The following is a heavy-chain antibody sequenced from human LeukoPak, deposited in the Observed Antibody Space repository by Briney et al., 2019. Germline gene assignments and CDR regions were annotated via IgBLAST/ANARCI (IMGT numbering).Heavy chain of an antibody. Sequence: SVKVSCKASGGTFSSYAISWVRQAPGQGLEWVGRIIPIFGTANYAQMFHGRVTITTDESTRTAYREVSSVLSEDNGVYYCARTVGVVAHTGGAFDIWGQGTMLTVSS. CDR2: IIPIFGTA. V-gene: IGHV1-69*05. J-gene: IGHJ3*02. CDR1: GGTFSSYA. D-gene: IGHD3-22*01. CDR3: ARTVGVVAHTGGAFDI.